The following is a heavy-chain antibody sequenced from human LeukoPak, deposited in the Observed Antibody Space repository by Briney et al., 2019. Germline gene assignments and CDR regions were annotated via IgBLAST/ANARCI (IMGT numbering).Heavy chain of an antibody. D-gene: IGHD3-3*01. CDR2: VDSDESNT. CDR1: GFTFSNYW. V-gene: IGHV3-74*01. J-gene: IGHJ5*02. CDR3: ARVSGDFWSGYSFDP. Sequence: GGSLRLSCAASGFTFSNYWMHWVRQAPGKGLVWVSRVDSDESNTDYADAVKGRFTISIDNAKNTLYLEMNSLRAEDMAVYYCARVSGDFWSGYSFDPWGQGTLVVVSS.